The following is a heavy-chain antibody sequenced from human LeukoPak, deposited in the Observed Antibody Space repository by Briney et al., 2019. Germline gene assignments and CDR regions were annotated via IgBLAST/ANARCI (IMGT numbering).Heavy chain of an antibody. CDR3: ARDLVLPTGVGNLDY. Sequence: GGSLRLSCAASGFTFSSYAMSWVRQAPGKGLEWVSAISGSGGSTYYADSVKGRFTISRDNSKNTLYLQMNSLRAEDTAVYYCARDLVLPTGVGNLDYWGQGTLVTVSS. CDR2: ISGSGGST. D-gene: IGHD1-1*01. V-gene: IGHV3-23*01. CDR1: GFTFSSYA. J-gene: IGHJ4*02.